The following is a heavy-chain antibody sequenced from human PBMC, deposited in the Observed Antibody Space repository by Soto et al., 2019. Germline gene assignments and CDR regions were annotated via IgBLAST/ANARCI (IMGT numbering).Heavy chain of an antibody. J-gene: IGHJ4*02. V-gene: IGHV3-15*01. CDR3: TTDTEYSSSFAY. D-gene: IGHD6-6*01. CDR1: GFTFSNAW. Sequence: GGSLRLSCAASGFTFSNAWMSWVRQAPGKGLEWVGRIKSKTDGGTTDYAAPVKGRFTISRDDSKNTLYLQMNSLKTEDTAVYYCTTDTEYSSSFAYWGQGTLVTVSS. CDR2: IKSKTDGGTT.